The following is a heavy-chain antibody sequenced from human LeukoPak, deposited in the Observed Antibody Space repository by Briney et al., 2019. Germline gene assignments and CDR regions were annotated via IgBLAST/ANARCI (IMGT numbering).Heavy chain of an antibody. V-gene: IGHV4-4*02. CDR1: GGSISSSNW. CDR3: ASLIAAAGIVDY. D-gene: IGHD6-13*01. J-gene: IGHJ4*02. CDR2: IYHSGST. Sequence: SETLSLTCAVSGGSISSSNWWSWVRQPPGKGLEWTGEIYHSGSTNYNPSLKSRVTISVDKSKNQFSLKLSSATAADTAVYYCASLIAAAGIVDYWGQGTLVTVSS.